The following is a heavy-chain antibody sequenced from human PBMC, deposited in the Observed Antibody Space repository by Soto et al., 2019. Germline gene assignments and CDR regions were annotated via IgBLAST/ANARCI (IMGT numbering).Heavy chain of an antibody. J-gene: IGHJ4*02. CDR2: INHSGST. CDR3: ARGWGTIFDY. CDR1: GGSFSGYY. V-gene: IGHV4-34*01. D-gene: IGHD7-27*01. Sequence: QVQLQQWGAGLLKPSETLSLTCAVYGGSFSGYYWNWIRQPPGKGLEWIGEINHSGSTNYNPSLKSRVTISVDTSKNQFSLKLSSVTAAETAVYYCARGWGTIFDYWGQGTLVTVSS.